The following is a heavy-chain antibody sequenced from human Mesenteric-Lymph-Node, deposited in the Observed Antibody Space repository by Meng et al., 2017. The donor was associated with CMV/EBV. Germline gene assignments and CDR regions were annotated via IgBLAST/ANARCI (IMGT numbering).Heavy chain of an antibody. J-gene: IGHJ4*02. CDR2: ISYDGNNK. CDR3: ARDPIFGLYYFDY. CDR1: GFTFNNHA. D-gene: IGHD3/OR15-3a*01. Sequence: GGSLRLSCAASGFTFNNHAMHWVRQAPGKGLEWVAIISYDGNNKYFADSVRGRFTISRDNSKNTLYLEMNSLRTEDTAVYYCARDPIFGLYYFDYWGQGTLVTVSS. V-gene: IGHV3-30*04.